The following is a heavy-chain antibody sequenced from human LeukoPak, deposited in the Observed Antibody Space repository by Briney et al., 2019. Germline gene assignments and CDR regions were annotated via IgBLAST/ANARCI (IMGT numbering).Heavy chain of an antibody. V-gene: IGHV5-51*01. CDR3: ARHGLGSSWFGFDY. CDR2: IYPGDSDP. Sequence: GESLKISCQGSGXTFTTYWTGWVRQMPGKGLEWVGIIYPGDSDPRYSPSFQGQVTISADKSISTAYLQWSSLKASDSAMYYCARHGLGSSWFGFDYWGQGTLVTVSS. CDR1: GXTFTTYW. D-gene: IGHD6-13*01. J-gene: IGHJ4*02.